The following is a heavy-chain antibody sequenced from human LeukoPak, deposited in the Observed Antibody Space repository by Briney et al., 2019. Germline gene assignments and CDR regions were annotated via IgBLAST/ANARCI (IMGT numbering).Heavy chain of an antibody. Sequence: ASVKDSCKASGYTFTGYYIHWVRQAPGQGLEYMGWINPNSGGTNYAQKFQGRVTMTRDTSISTAYMELSRLRSDDTAVYYCARDLYQWLPSTRPRDYYYYMDVWGEGTTVTVSS. CDR1: GYTFTGYY. D-gene: IGHD6-19*01. CDR3: ARDLYQWLPSTRPRDYYYYMDV. V-gene: IGHV1-2*02. CDR2: INPNSGGT. J-gene: IGHJ6*03.